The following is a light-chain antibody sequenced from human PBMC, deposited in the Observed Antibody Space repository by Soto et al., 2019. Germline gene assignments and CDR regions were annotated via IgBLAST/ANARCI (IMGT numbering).Light chain of an antibody. Sequence: QSALTQSASVSGSPGQSITISCTGTSSDVGSYNLVSWYQQHPDKAPKLMIYEGSKRPSGVSNRFSGSKSGNTASLTISGLQAEDEADYYCCSYAGSSAWVFGGGTKLTVL. CDR2: EGS. CDR3: CSYAGSSAWV. J-gene: IGLJ3*02. CDR1: SSDVGSYNL. V-gene: IGLV2-23*01.